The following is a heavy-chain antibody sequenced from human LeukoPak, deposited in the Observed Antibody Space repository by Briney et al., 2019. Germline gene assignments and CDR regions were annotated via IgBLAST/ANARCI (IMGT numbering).Heavy chain of an antibody. J-gene: IGHJ4*02. CDR1: GGSFSGYY. CDR2: INHSGAT. CDR3: ARTLKDAYLNAFGY. V-gene: IGHV4-34*01. D-gene: IGHD3-16*01. Sequence: PSETLSLTCAVYGGSFSGYYWSWTRQPPGMGLEWMGEINHSGATNSNPSLMSRVTISVDTSKNQFSLNLTHVTAADTAVYYCARTLKDAYLNAFGYWGQGTLVAVSS.